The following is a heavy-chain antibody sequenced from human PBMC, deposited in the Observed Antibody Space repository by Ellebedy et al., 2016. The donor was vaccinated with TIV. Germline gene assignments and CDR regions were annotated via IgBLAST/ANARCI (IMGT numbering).Heavy chain of an antibody. CDR3: ARDGWLTRPFYYFDY. Sequence: GESLKISCAASGFTFSSYTMNWVRQAPGKGLEWVSYSSSSSSTIYYADSVKGRFTISRDNAKNSLYLQMNSLRAEDTAVYYCARDGWLTRPFYYFDYWGQGTLVTVSS. V-gene: IGHV3-48*01. CDR1: GFTFSSYT. CDR2: SSSSSSTI. D-gene: IGHD6-19*01. J-gene: IGHJ4*02.